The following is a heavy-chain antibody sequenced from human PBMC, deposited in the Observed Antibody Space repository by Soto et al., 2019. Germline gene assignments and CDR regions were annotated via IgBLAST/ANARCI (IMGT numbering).Heavy chain of an antibody. CDR2: INPGGVST. V-gene: IGHV1-46*02. J-gene: IGHJ2*01. CDR3: ARGGNGDNVGYWYFDL. D-gene: IGHD4-17*01. CDR1: GYTSTTTY. Sequence: QVQLVQSGAELKNPGASVGVSCKASGYTSTTTYIHWGRHAPGQGLEWWGVINPGGVSTRYAQKFQDRVTMTSDTSTSTVYMDLSSLRSEDTAVYFCARGGNGDNVGYWYFDLWGRGTLVTVSP.